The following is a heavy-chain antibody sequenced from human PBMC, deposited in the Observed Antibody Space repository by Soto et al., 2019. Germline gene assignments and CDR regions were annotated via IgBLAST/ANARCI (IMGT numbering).Heavy chain of an antibody. V-gene: IGHV3-74*01. CDR2: ITSDGTRT. CDR3: RVWVDELSTDY. D-gene: IGHD3-16*01. Sequence: VQLVESGGGLIQPGGSLRLSCAASGFTFSRYVMSWVRQTPGKGLEWVSRITSDGTRTTYADSVKGRFSISRDNAKNTVYLQMDGLVAEDTALYSCRVWVDELSTDYWGQGTLVTVSS. J-gene: IGHJ4*02. CDR1: GFTFSRYV.